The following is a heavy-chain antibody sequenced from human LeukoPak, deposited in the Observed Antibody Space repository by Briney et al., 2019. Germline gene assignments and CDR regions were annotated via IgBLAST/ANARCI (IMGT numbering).Heavy chain of an antibody. CDR2: IYYSGST. CDR1: GGSISSGDYY. D-gene: IGHD1-14*01. CDR3: AGRKPYYFDY. V-gene: IGHV4-30-4*01. Sequence: SETLSLTCTVSGGSISSGDYYWSWIRQPPGKGLEWIGYIYYSGSTYYNPSLKSRVTISVDTSKNQLSLKLSSVTAADTAVYYCAGRKPYYFDYWGQGTLVTVSS. J-gene: IGHJ4*02.